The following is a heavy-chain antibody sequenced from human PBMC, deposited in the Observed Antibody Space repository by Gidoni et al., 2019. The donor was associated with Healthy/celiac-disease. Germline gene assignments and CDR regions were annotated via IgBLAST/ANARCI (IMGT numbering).Heavy chain of an antibody. Sequence: QVQLQESGPGLVKPSETLSLTCTVSGGSISSYYWSWIRQPPGKGLEWIGYIYYSGSTNYNPSLKSRVTISVDTSKNQFSLKLSSVTAADTAVYYCARDRGPRGLYYYYGMDVWGQGTTVTVSS. D-gene: IGHD5-12*01. CDR1: GGSISSYY. J-gene: IGHJ6*02. V-gene: IGHV4-59*01. CDR2: IYYSGST. CDR3: ARDRGPRGLYYYYGMDV.